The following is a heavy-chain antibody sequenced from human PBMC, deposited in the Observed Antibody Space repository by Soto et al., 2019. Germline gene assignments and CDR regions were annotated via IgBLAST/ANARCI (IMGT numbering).Heavy chain of an antibody. V-gene: IGHV1-18*01. J-gene: IGHJ4*02. Sequence: ASVTVSCRSSGYTFNSSGMTSVRPAPGQGLEWMGWISAYNGNTNYAQKLQGRVTMTTDTSTSTAYMELRSLRSDDTAVYYCARDDEHSGSVDFDYWGQGTRVTVSS. CDR1: GYTFNSSG. CDR2: ISAYNGNT. D-gene: IGHD1-26*01. CDR3: ARDDEHSGSVDFDY.